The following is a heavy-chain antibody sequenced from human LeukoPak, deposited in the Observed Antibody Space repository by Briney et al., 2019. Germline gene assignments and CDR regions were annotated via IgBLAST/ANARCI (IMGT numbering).Heavy chain of an antibody. CDR1: GFTFSSYG. CDR3: ARSVVAAPFYGMDV. V-gene: IGHV3-33*01. Sequence: GSLRLSCASSGFTFSSYGMHWVRQAPGKGLEWVAVIRYHGSDKYYADSVKGRLTISRDNSKNTLYLQMNSLRAEDTAVYYCARSVVAAPFYGMDVWGQGTTVTVSS. J-gene: IGHJ6*02. CDR2: IRYHGSDK. D-gene: IGHD2-15*01.